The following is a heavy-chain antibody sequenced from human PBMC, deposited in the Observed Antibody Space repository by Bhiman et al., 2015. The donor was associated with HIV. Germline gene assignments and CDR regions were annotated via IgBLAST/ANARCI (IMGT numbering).Heavy chain of an antibody. D-gene: IGHD3-3*01. Sequence: EVQLVESGGGLVKPGGSLRLSCAASGFTFSNYDIDWVRQAPGKGLEWVSSISGGGTYIYYADSVKGRFTISRDNAKNSLYLQMSSLRAEDTAVYYCAKDQFLEWLHDYWGQGTLVTVSS. J-gene: IGHJ4*02. CDR2: ISGGGTYI. CDR1: GFTFSNYD. CDR3: AKDQFLEWLHDY. V-gene: IGHV3-21*03.